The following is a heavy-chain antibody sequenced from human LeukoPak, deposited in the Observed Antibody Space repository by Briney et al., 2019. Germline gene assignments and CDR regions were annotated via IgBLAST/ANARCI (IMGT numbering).Heavy chain of an antibody. J-gene: IGHJ4*02. D-gene: IGHD5-24*01. CDR3: ARVAMGFDY. Sequence: HPGGSLRLSCAASGFTFTNYKMHWVCQTPGEGLEWLFYISTSGSIIYYADSVQGRFTISRDNAMNSLFLQMNSLRAEDTGVYYCARVAMGFDYWGRGTLVTVAP. CDR2: ISTSGSII. CDR1: GFTFTNYK. V-gene: IGHV3-48*03.